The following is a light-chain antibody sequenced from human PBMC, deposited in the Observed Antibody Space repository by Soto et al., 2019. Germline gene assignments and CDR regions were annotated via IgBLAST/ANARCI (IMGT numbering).Light chain of an antibody. CDR1: SGDVGTYNY. CDR3: CSYAGSYSWV. CDR2: DVI. V-gene: IGLV2-11*01. J-gene: IGLJ3*02. Sequence: QSALTQPRSVSGSPGQSVTISCTGSSGDVGTYNYVSWYQQYPGKAPKLIIYDVIKRPSGVTDRFYGYKSGNTASLTISGLHAEDEADYYCCSYAGSYSWVFGGGTKLTVL.